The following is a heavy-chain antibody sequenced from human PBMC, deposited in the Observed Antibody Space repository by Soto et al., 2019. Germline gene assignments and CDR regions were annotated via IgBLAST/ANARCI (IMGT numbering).Heavy chain of an antibody. CDR3: ARHYPIGNNWNYFDY. CDR1: DGSISSYY. J-gene: IGHJ4*02. D-gene: IGHD1-1*01. Sequence: PSETLSLTCTVSDGSISSYYWGWIRQPPGKGLEWIGYIFYTRSTRSNPSLKSRVTISVDTSKRQFSLKLSSVTAADTAVYYCARHYPIGNNWNYFDYWGQGTLVTVSS. V-gene: IGHV4-59*08. CDR2: IFYTRST.